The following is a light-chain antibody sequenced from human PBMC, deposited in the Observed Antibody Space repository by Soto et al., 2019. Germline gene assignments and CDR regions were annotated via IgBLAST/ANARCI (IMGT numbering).Light chain of an antibody. Sequence: QSVLTQPASVSGSPGQSIAISCTGTSSDVGGYNYVSWYQQYPGKAPKLILYDVSNRPSGVSNRFSGSKSGNTASLTISGLQAEDEADYYCSSYTSSSTLEIGGGTKLTVL. CDR1: SSDVGGYNY. CDR3: SSYTSSSTLE. J-gene: IGLJ2*01. V-gene: IGLV2-14*01. CDR2: DVS.